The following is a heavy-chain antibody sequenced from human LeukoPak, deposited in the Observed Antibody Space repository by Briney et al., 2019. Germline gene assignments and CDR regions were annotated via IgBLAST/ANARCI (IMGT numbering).Heavy chain of an antibody. CDR1: GGSFSGYY. CDR2: INHSGST. Sequence: PSETLSLTCAVYGGSFSGYYWSWIRQPPGKGLEGIGEINHSGSTNYNPSLKSRVTISVDTSKNQFSLKLSSVTAADTAVYYCARGVCSGGSCYTFDYWGQGTLVTVSS. V-gene: IGHV4-34*01. J-gene: IGHJ4*02. D-gene: IGHD2-15*01. CDR3: ARGVCSGGSCYTFDY.